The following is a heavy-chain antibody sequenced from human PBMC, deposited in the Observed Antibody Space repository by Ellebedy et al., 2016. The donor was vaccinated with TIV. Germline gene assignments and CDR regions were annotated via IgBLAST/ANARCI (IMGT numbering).Heavy chain of an antibody. D-gene: IGHD5-24*01. CDR2: ISSSSGTI. V-gene: IGHV3-48*02. CDR1: GFTFSSYT. CDR3: ARNYNYAFDI. J-gene: IGHJ3*02. Sequence: GESLKISXAASGFTFSSYTMNWVRQAPGKGLELVSYISSSSGTISYADSVKGRFTISRDNAKNSLYLQMNSLRDEDTAVYYCARNYNYAFDIWGQGTMVTVSS.